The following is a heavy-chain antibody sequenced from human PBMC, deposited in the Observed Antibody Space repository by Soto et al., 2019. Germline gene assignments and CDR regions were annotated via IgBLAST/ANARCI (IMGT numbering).Heavy chain of an antibody. V-gene: IGHV3-33*01. CDR1: GFTFSSSG. J-gene: IGHJ6*02. CDR3: ARAAVSDGMDV. Sequence: GGSLRLSCAASGFTFSSSGMHWVRQAPGKGLEWVAVIWYDGSNKYYADSVKGRFTISRDNSKNTRYLQMNSLRAEDTPVYYCARAAVSDGMDVWRQGTTVTVSS. CDR2: IWYDGSNK.